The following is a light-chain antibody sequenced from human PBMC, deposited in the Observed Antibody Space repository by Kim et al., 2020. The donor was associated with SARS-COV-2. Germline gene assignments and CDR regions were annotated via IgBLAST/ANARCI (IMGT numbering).Light chain of an antibody. CDR2: SDF. Sequence: QRVTISCSGSSSNIGNNPVKWYQQFPGRAPKVLIYSDFHRPSGVPDHFSGSRSGTSASLAITDLQFEDEADYYCAAWDESLNAWVFGGGTKLAVL. CDR3: AAWDESLNAWV. J-gene: IGLJ3*02. V-gene: IGLV1-44*01. CDR1: SSNIGNNP.